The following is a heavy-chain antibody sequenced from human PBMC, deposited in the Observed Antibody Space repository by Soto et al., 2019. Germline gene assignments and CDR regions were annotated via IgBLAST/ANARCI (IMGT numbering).Heavy chain of an antibody. J-gene: IGHJ6*03. V-gene: IGHV3-NL1*01. CDR1: GFTFSTYG. D-gene: IGHD4-17*01. Sequence: GGSLRLSCAASGFTFSTYGMHCVRQAPGKGLEWVSVIYSGGSTYYADSVKGRFTISRDNSKNTLYLQMNSLRAEDTAVYYCARVVYGVYYMDVWGKGTTVTVSS. CDR2: IYSGGST. CDR3: ARVVYGVYYMDV.